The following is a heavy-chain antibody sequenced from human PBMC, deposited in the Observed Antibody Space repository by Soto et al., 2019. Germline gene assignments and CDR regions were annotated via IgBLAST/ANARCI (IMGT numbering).Heavy chain of an antibody. CDR1: GYIFTSFH. CDR2: INPSGGRT. V-gene: IGHV1-46*01. J-gene: IGHJ5*02. Sequence: ASVKVSCKASGYIFTSFHMHWVRQAPGQGLEWMGIINPSGGRTAYAQKFQGRVTMTSDTSTSTVYMEVKNLRSEDTAVYYCARAGINWFDPWGQGTLVTVAS. CDR3: ARAGINWFDP. D-gene: IGHD1-20*01.